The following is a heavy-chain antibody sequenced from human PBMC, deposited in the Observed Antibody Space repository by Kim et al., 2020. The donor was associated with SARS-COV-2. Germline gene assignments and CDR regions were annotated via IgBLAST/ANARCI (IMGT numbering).Heavy chain of an antibody. J-gene: IGHJ6*03. CDR1: GYTFTSYG. CDR3: ARDPGGDLYYYYYYMDV. CDR2: ISAYNGNT. D-gene: IGHD3-10*01. V-gene: IGHV1-18*01. Sequence: ASVKVSCKASGYTFTSYGISWVRQAPGQGLEWMGWISAYNGNTNYAQKLQGRVTMTTDTSTSTAYMELRSLRSDDTAVYYCARDPGGDLYYYYYYMDVWGKGTTVTVSS.